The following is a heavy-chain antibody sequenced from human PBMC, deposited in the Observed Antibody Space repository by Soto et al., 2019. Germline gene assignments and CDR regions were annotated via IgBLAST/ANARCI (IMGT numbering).Heavy chain of an antibody. CDR1: GFTFTKYW. V-gene: IGHV3-74*01. CDR3: AIQDCTNDVCLEAAVTVGGALEY. Sequence: EVQLVESGGGLVQPGEALRLSCAASGFTFTKYWMHWVRLAPGKGPVWVSYISSDGTTTDYADSVKGRFTISRDNANNLLYLQMDSLRVGDRAVYYCAIQDCTNDVCLEAAVTVGGALEYWGQGAQVTVSS. D-gene: IGHD2-8*01. J-gene: IGHJ4*02. CDR2: ISSDGTTT.